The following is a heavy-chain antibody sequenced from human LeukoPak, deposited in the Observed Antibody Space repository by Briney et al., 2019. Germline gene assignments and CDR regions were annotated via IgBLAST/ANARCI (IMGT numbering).Heavy chain of an antibody. CDR2: ISISGDIT. CDR1: GFTFSSHA. V-gene: IGHV3-23*01. J-gene: IGHJ4*02. CDR3: ANDEGRNDY. Sequence: PGGSLRLSCAVSGFTFSSHAMTWVRQAPGKGLEWVSGISISGDITYYADSVQGRFIISRDNSKNTVYLQMNSLSVEDTAIYYGANDEGRNDYWGQGALATVSS.